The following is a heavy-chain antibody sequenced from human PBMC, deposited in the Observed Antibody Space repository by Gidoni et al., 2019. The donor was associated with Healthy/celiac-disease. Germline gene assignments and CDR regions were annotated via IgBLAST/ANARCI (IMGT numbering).Heavy chain of an antibody. CDR2: FDPEDGET. V-gene: IGHV1-24*01. J-gene: IGHJ6*02. Sequence: QVQLVQSGAEVKKPGASVTVSCKVSGSTLPELSMHWVRQAPGKGLEWMGGFDPEDGETIYAQKFQGRVTMTEDTSTDTAYMELSSLRSEDTAVYYCATVVGAITGTPRNFHYYYGMDVWGQGTTVTVSS. D-gene: IGHD1-20*01. CDR1: GSTLPELS. CDR3: ATVVGAITGTPRNFHYYYGMDV.